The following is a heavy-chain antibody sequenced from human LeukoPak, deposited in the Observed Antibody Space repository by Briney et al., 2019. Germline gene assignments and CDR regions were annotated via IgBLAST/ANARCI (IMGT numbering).Heavy chain of an antibody. CDR2: IYYSGST. CDR1: GGSISSSSYY. CDR3: AREYSYGYYYYYMDV. J-gene: IGHJ6*03. V-gene: IGHV4-39*07. Sequence: SETLSLTCTVSGGSISSSSYYWGWIRQPPGKGLEWIGSIYYSGSTYYNPSLKSRVTISVDTSKNQFSLKLSSVTAADTAVYYCAREYSYGYYYYYMDVWGKGTTVTVSS. D-gene: IGHD5-18*01.